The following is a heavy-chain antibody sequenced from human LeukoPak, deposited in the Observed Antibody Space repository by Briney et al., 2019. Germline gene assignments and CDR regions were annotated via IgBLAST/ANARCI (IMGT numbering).Heavy chain of an antibody. Sequence: PGGSLRLSCAASGFTFSSYWMSWVRQAPGKGLEWVANIKQDGSEKYYVDSVKGRFTISRDNAKNSLYLQMNSLRAEDTAVYYCARGLTRRGYSGYDYVDYWGQGTLVTVSS. CDR2: IKQDGSEK. CDR1: GFTFSSYW. D-gene: IGHD5-12*01. V-gene: IGHV3-7*05. J-gene: IGHJ4*02. CDR3: ARGLTRRGYSGYDYVDY.